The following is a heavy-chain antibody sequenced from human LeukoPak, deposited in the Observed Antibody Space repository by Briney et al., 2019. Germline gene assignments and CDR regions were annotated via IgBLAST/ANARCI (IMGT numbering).Heavy chain of an antibody. CDR2: IYYSGST. Sequence: SETLSLTCTVSGGSISSYYWSWIRQPPGKGLEWIGYIYYSGSTNYNPSLKSRVTISVDTSKNQFSLKLSSVTAADTAVYYCARETTSYDFWSGSTRWYFDLWGRGTLVTVSS. V-gene: IGHV4-59*01. CDR1: GGSISSYY. J-gene: IGHJ2*01. D-gene: IGHD3-3*01. CDR3: ARETTSYDFWSGSTRWYFDL.